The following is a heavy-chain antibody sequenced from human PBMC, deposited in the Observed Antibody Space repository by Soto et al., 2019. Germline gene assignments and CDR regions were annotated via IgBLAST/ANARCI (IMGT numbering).Heavy chain of an antibody. Sequence: PGGSLRLSCAASGFTFDDYTMHWVRQAPGKGLEWVSLISWDGGSTYYADSVKGRFTISRDNSKNSLYLQMNSLRTEDTALYYCAARITMFPWGQGTLVTVSS. D-gene: IGHD3-10*02. CDR3: AARITMFP. CDR2: ISWDGGST. CDR1: GFTFDDYT. V-gene: IGHV3-43*01. J-gene: IGHJ5*02.